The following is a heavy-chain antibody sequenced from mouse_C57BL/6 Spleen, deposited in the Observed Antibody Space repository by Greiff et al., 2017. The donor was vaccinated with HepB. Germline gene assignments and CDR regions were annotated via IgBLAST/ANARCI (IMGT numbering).Heavy chain of an antibody. J-gene: IGHJ2*01. CDR2: IYPGNSDN. Sequence: EVQLQQSGTVLARPGASVKMSCKTSGYTFTSYWMHWVKQRPGQGLEWIGAIYPGNSDNSYNQKFKGKAKLTAVTSASTAYMELSSLTNEDSAVYYCTREGDWDQPFDYWGQGTTLTVSS. V-gene: IGHV1-5*01. CDR1: GYTFTSYW. CDR3: TREGDWDQPFDY. D-gene: IGHD4-1*01.